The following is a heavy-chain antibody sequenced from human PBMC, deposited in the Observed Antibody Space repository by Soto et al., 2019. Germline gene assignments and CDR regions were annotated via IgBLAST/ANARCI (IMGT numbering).Heavy chain of an antibody. V-gene: IGHV4-31*03. CDR1: GGSISSGGYY. CDR2: IYYSGST. J-gene: IGHJ5*02. CDR3: ARVAVPDRGAIDH. Sequence: SETLSLTCTVSGGSISSGGYYWSWIRQHPGKGLEWIGYIYYSGSTYYNPSLKSRVTISVDTSKNQFSLKLSSVTAADTAVYYCARVAVPDRGAIDHWGQGTLVTVSS. D-gene: IGHD1-26*01.